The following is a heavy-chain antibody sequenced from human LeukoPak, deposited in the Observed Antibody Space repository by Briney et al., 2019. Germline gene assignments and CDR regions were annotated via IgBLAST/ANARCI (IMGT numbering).Heavy chain of an antibody. CDR2: IYYSGNT. Sequence: PSETLSLTCSVSGDSITATSYYWAWIHQPPGKGLEWIGRIYYSGNTNYDPSLQSRVTISVDTSKNQFSLSLSFVTAADTAVYYCARQIRYTYDPNWFHPWGQGTLVTVSS. D-gene: IGHD5-12*01. CDR3: ARQIRYTYDPNWFHP. V-gene: IGHV4-39*01. CDR1: GDSITATSYY. J-gene: IGHJ5*02.